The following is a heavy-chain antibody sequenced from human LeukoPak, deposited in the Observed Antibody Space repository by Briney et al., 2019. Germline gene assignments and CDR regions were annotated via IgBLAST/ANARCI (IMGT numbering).Heavy chain of an antibody. J-gene: IGHJ4*02. CDR2: INNGRT. CDR1: GFTFSSYA. CDR3: AKEQVYGDGGKMCFDY. V-gene: IGHV3-23*01. D-gene: IGHD4-17*01. Sequence: GGSLRLSCAASGFTFSSYAMSWVRQAPGKGLEWVSAINNGRTYYADSVKGRFTISRDNSKNTPYLQMDSLRAEDTAVYYCAKEQVYGDGGKMCFDYWGQGTLVTVSS.